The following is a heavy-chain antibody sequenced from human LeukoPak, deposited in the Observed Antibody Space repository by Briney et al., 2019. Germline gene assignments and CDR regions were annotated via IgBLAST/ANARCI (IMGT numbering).Heavy chain of an antibody. J-gene: IGHJ4*02. CDR1: GGSIRGSSYY. CDR2: IYYSGST. Sequence: SETLSLTCTVYGGSIRGSSYYWGWLRQPPGKVLEWIGSIYYSGSTYYNASLKIRGTISVDTSKNQFTLKLNSVTAADTAVYFCARQVVAVAGTGYFDYWGQGTLVTVSS. CDR3: ARQVVAVAGTGYFDY. V-gene: IGHV4-39*01. D-gene: IGHD6-19*01.